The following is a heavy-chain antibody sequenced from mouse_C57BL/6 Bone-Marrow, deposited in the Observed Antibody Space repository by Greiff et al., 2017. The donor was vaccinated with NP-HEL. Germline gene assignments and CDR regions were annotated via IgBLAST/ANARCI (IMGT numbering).Heavy chain of an antibody. D-gene: IGHD1-1*01. CDR3: TGDTTVVEGFAY. CDR2: IRLKSDNYAT. CDR1: GFTFSNYW. V-gene: IGHV6-3*01. J-gene: IGHJ3*01. Sequence: EVQLKESGGGLVPPGGSMILSCVASGFTFSNYWMNWVRQSPEKGLEWVAQIRLKSDNYATHYAESVKGRFIISRDDSKRSVYLQMNNLRAEDTGIYYCTGDTTVVEGFAYWGQGTLVTVSA.